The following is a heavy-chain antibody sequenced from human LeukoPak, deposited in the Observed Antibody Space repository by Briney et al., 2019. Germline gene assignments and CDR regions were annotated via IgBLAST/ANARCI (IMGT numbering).Heavy chain of an antibody. CDR2: IYTSGST. CDR1: GGSFSGYY. D-gene: IGHD3-22*01. J-gene: IGHJ4*02. CDR3: ARGPNYYDSSGYILY. Sequence: SETLSLTCAVYGGSFSGYYWSWIRQPAGKGLEWIGRIYTSGSTNYNPSLKSRVTISVDTSKNQFSLKLSSVTAADTAVYYCARGPNYYDSSGYILYWGQGTLVTVSS. V-gene: IGHV4-59*10.